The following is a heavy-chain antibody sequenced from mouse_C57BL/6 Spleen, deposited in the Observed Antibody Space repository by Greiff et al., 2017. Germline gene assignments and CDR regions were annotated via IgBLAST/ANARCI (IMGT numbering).Heavy chain of an antibody. CDR1: GFTFSDYY. V-gene: IGHV5-16*01. CDR2: INYDGSST. Sequence: EVQLVESEGGLVQPGSSMKLSCTASGFTFSDYYMAWVRQVPEKGLEWVANINYDGSSTYYLDSLKSRFIISRDNAKNILYLQMSSLKSEDTATYYCARDDYHYAMDYWGQGTSVTVSS. J-gene: IGHJ4*01. CDR3: ARDDYHYAMDY. D-gene: IGHD2-4*01.